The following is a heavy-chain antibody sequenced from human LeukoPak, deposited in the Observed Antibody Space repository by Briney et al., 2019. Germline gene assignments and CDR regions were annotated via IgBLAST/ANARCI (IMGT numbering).Heavy chain of an antibody. CDR1: GFSLSNS. CDR2: ITISSNFL. CDR3: ARDGHGDGFLTGYSYFGMDV. J-gene: IGHJ6*02. Sequence: GGSQRLSCAASGFSLSNSMNWVRQAPGKGLEWVSSITISSNFLYYADSVKGRFTTSRDNAKSSLFLQMNSLRAEDTAVYFCARDGHGDGFLTGYSYFGMDVWGQGTTVTVSS. D-gene: IGHD3-9*01. V-gene: IGHV3-21*01.